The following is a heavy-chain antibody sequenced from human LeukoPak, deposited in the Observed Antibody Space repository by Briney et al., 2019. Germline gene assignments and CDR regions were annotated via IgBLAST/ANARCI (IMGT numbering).Heavy chain of an antibody. CDR1: GDSVTSSY. CDR2: VSSDGTT. D-gene: IGHD2-15*01. V-gene: IGHV4-59*08. CDR3: ARLDCLIEGCYNH. Sequence: PSETPSLTCSVSGDSVTSSYWNWIRQPPGKGLEWIGYVSSDGTTNYNPSLRSRLIMSVDTAKNDISLNLTSVTAADTAIYYCARLDCLIEGCYNHWGRGTLVTVSS. J-gene: IGHJ4*02.